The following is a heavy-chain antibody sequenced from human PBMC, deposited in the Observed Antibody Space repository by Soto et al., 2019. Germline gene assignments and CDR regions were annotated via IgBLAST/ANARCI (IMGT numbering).Heavy chain of an antibody. CDR3: ARRSSGLYFDY. V-gene: IGHV3-23*01. CDR2: ISGSGGST. J-gene: IGHJ4*02. D-gene: IGHD6-19*01. CDR1: GFTFSSYA. Sequence: EVQLLESGGGLVQPGGSLRLSCAASGFTFSSYAMNWVRQAPGKGLEWVSVISGSGGSTYYTASVKGRFTISRDNSKNKLYLQMNSLRAEDTAVYYCARRSSGLYFDYWGQGTLVTVSS.